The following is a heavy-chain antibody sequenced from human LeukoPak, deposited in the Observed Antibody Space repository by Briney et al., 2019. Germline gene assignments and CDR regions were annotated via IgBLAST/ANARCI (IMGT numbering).Heavy chain of an antibody. CDR2: ISSSGTTT. D-gene: IGHD6-25*01. CDR1: GFSFSVYE. Sequence: GGSLRLSCAASGFSFSVYEMHWVRQAPGKGLEWISDISSSGTTTYYADSVKGRFTISRDNAKNSLYLQMDSLRAEDMAVYYFTTLTGATNFDYWGQGTLVTVSS. J-gene: IGHJ4*02. V-gene: IGHV3-48*03. CDR3: TTLTGATNFDY.